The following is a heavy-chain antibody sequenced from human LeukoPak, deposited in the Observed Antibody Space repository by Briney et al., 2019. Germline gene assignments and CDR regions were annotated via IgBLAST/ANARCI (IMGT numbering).Heavy chain of an antibody. Sequence: GGSLRLSCAASGFTFSNYAMNWIRQAPGKGLEWVSAISGSGGSTYYADSVKGRSTISRDNSKNTLYLQMNSLRAEDTAVYYCAKDQYGGNPQYYFDYWGQGTLVTVSS. CDR3: AKDQYGGNPQYYFDY. D-gene: IGHD4-23*01. V-gene: IGHV3-23*01. J-gene: IGHJ4*02. CDR2: ISGSGGST. CDR1: GFTFSNYA.